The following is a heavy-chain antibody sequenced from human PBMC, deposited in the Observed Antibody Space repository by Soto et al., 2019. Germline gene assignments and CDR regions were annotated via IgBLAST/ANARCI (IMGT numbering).Heavy chain of an antibody. CDR3: AKVSSGWDYYYYGMDV. V-gene: IGHV3-23*01. CDR1: GFTFSSYA. Sequence: GGSLRLSCAASGFTFSSYAMSWVRQAPGKGLEWVSAISGSGGSTYYADSVKGRFTISRDNSKNTLYLQMNSLRAEDTAVYYCAKVSSGWDYYYYGMDVWGQGTTVTVSS. CDR2: ISGSGGST. D-gene: IGHD6-19*01. J-gene: IGHJ6*02.